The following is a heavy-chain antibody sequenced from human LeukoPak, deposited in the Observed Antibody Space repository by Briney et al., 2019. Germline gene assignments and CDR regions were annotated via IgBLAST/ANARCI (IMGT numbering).Heavy chain of an antibody. Sequence: GGSLRLSCAASGFTFSSYDMHWVRQAPGKGLEWVAFIRYDGSNKYYADSVKGRFTISRDNSKNTLYLQMNSLRAEDTAVYYCAKDRAHALLERLLSELDYWGQGTLVTVSS. D-gene: IGHD3-3*01. CDR3: AKDRAHALLERLLSELDY. J-gene: IGHJ4*02. V-gene: IGHV3-30*02. CDR2: IRYDGSNK. CDR1: GFTFSSYD.